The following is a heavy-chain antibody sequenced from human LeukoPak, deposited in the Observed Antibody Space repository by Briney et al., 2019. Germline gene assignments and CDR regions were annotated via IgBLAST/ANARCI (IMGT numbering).Heavy chain of an antibody. D-gene: IGHD3-16*01. CDR2: ISYDGSNK. Sequence: QPGGSLRLSCAASGFTFSSYAMHWVRQAPGKGLEWVAVISYDGSNKYYADSVKGRFTISRDNSKNTLYLQMNSLRAEDTAVYYCARDGGLMITGTPDIWGQGTMVTVSS. CDR1: GFTFSSYA. V-gene: IGHV3-30-3*01. CDR3: ARDGGLMITGTPDI. J-gene: IGHJ3*02.